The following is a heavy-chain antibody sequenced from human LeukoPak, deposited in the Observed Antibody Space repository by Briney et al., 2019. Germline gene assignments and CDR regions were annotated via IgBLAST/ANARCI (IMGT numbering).Heavy chain of an antibody. CDR1: GYTFTSYG. CDR3: ARQGVPWYASSGPGAFDI. J-gene: IGHJ3*02. Sequence: GASVKVSCKASGYTFTSYGISWVRQAPGQGLEWMGWISAYTDNTNYAQKVQGRVTMTTDTSTSTAYMELRSLRSDDTAMYYCARQGVPWYASSGPGAFDIWGQGTMVTVSS. V-gene: IGHV1-18*01. D-gene: IGHD3-22*01. CDR2: ISAYTDNT.